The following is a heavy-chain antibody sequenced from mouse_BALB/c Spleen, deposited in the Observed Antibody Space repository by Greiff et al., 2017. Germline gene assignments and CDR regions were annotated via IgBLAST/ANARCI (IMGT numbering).Heavy chain of an antibody. Sequence: QVQLQQSGAELARPGASVKMSCKASGYTFTSYTMHWVKQRPGQGLEWIGYINPSSGYTNYNQKFKDKATLTADKSSSTAYMQLSSLTSEDSAVYYCARRIYYDYDEAWFAYWGQGTLVTVSA. D-gene: IGHD2-4*01. CDR3: ARRIYYDYDEAWFAY. V-gene: IGHV1-4*01. CDR1: GYTFTSYT. J-gene: IGHJ3*01. CDR2: INPSSGYT.